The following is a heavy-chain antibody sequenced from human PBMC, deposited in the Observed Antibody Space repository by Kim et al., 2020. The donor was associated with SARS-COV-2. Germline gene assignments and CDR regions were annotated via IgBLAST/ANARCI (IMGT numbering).Heavy chain of an antibody. Sequence: ASVKVSCKASGYTFTGYYMHWVRQAPGQWLEWMGRINPNSGGTNYAQKFQGRVTMTRDTSISTAYMELSRLRSDDTAVYYCARGRYYYDSSDGAEYFQHWGQGTLVTVSS. CDR2: INPNSGGT. V-gene: IGHV1-2*06. D-gene: IGHD3-22*01. CDR1: GYTFTGYY. CDR3: ARGRYYYDSSDGAEYFQH. J-gene: IGHJ1*01.